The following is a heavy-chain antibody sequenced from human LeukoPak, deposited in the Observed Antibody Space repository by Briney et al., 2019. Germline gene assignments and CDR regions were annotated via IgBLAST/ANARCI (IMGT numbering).Heavy chain of an antibody. Sequence: GGSLRLSCAASGFTFSSYAMHWVRQAPGKGLEWVAVISYDGSNKYYADSVKGRFTISRDNSKNALYLQMNSLRAEDTAVYYCARDPSGSAYYFDYWGQGTLVTVSS. CDR2: ISYDGSNK. D-gene: IGHD3-10*01. CDR1: GFTFSSYA. J-gene: IGHJ4*02. V-gene: IGHV3-30-3*01. CDR3: ARDPSGSAYYFDY.